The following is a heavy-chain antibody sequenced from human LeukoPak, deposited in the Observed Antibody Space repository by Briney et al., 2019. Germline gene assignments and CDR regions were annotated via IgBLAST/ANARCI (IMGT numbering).Heavy chain of an antibody. J-gene: IGHJ3*02. Sequence: GGSLRLSCAASGFTFSSYAMSWVRQAPGKGLEWVSAISGSGGSTYYADSVKGRFTISRDNSKNTLYLQMNSLRAEDTAVYYCAKEGAVSVIVVVIGAFDIWGQGTMVTVSS. CDR2: ISGSGGST. D-gene: IGHD3-22*01. CDR3: AKEGAVSVIVVVIGAFDI. CDR1: GFTFSSYA. V-gene: IGHV3-23*01.